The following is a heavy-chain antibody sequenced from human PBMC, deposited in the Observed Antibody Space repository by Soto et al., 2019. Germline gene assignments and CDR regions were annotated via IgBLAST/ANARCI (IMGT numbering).Heavy chain of an antibody. CDR1: GFTFSNAW. J-gene: IGHJ4*02. V-gene: IGHV3-15*07. CDR2: IKSKTDGGTT. D-gene: IGHD2-2*01. Sequence: GGSLRLSCAASGFTFSNAWMNWVRQAPGKGLEWVGRIKSKTDGGTTDYAAPVKGRFTNSRNDSKNTLYLQMNSLKTEDTAVYYCTTDIVVVPAAKDYWGQGTLVTVSS. CDR3: TTDIVVVPAAKDY.